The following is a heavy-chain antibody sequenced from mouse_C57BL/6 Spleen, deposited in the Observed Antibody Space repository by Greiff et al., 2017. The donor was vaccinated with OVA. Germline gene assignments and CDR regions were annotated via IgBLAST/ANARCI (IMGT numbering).Heavy chain of an antibody. Sequence: EVQLVESGGGLVQPGGSLKLSCAASGFTFSDYYMYWVRQTPEKRLEWVAYISNGGGSTYYPDTVKGRFTISRDNAKNTLYLQMSRLTSEDTAMDDGARLYDGYSYWYFDVWGTGTTVTVSS. CDR1: GFTFSDYY. J-gene: IGHJ1*03. CDR2: ISNGGGST. CDR3: ARLYDGYSYWYFDV. V-gene: IGHV5-12*01. D-gene: IGHD2-3*01.